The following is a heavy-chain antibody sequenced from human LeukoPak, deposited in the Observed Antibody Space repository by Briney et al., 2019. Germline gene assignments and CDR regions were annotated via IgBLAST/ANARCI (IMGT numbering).Heavy chain of an antibody. CDR3: ASRKLGNDY. V-gene: IGHV4-59*01. Sequence: SETLSLTCTVSGGSISNYYWSWIRQPPGKGLEWIGYIYHTGSTSYSPSLKSRVTISADTSQNQFSLKLSSVTAADTAVYYCASRKLGNDYWGQGTLVTVSS. CDR1: GGSISNYY. CDR2: IYHTGST. J-gene: IGHJ4*02. D-gene: IGHD7-27*01.